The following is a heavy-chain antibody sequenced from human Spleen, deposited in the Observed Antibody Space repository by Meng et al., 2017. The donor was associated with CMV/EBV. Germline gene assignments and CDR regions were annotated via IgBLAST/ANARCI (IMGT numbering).Heavy chain of an antibody. V-gene: IGHV3-23*01. CDR3: ARVSGYCSSTSCYRPFDY. CDR2: ISGSGGSI. D-gene: IGHD2-2*02. J-gene: IGHJ4*02. CDR1: GFTFSSYA. Sequence: GESLKISCAASGFTFSSYAMSWVRQAPGKGLEWVSAISGSGGSIYYADSVKGRFTISRDNSKNTLYLQMNSLRAEDTAVYYCARVSGYCSSTSCYRPFDYWGQGTLVTVSS.